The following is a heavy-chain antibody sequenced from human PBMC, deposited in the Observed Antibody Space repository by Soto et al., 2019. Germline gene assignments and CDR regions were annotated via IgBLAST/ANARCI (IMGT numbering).Heavy chain of an antibody. CDR3: VRASMPKAHFDS. CDR1: GGAIRGYY. Sequence: PSEIRSLTGTLSGGAIRGYYWSWSRQSAGMGLEWIVRMHTSGSTNYKTSLKSRVTFSVDMSKNQISLKLTSVTAADTALYYCVRASMPKAHFDSWGQGTLHTVSS. CDR2: MHTSGST. J-gene: IGHJ4*02. D-gene: IGHD2-2*01. V-gene: IGHV4-4*07.